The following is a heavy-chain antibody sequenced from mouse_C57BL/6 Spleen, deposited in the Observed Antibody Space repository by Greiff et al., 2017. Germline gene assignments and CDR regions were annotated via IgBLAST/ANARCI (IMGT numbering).Heavy chain of an antibody. CDR3: ARPLSYSNYVAWFAY. Sequence: VQLQQSGPELVKPGASVKISCKASGYAFSSSWMNWVKQRPGKGLEWIGRLYPGDGDTNYNGKLKGKATLTADKSSSTAYMQLSSLTSEDSAVYFCARPLSYSNYVAWFAYWGQGTLVTVSA. J-gene: IGHJ3*01. CDR2: LYPGDGDT. D-gene: IGHD2-5*01. V-gene: IGHV1-82*01. CDR1: GYAFSSSW.